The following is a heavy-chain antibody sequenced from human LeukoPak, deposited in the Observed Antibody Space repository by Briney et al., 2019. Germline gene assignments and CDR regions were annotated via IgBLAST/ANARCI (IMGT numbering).Heavy chain of an antibody. J-gene: IGHJ4*02. CDR2: ISYDGSNK. V-gene: IGHV3-30*03. CDR1: GFTFSSYG. CDR3: VRDAHGGSFSGH. Sequence: GGSLRLSCAASGFTFSSYGMHWVRQAPGKGLEWVAVISYDGSNKYYADSVKGRFTISRDNSKNTLYLQMNSLRAEDTAVYYCVRDAHGGSFSGHWGLGTLVTVSS. D-gene: IGHD1-26*01.